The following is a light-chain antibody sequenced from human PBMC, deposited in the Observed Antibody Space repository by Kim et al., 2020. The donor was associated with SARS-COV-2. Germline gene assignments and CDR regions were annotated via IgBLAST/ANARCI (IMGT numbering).Light chain of an antibody. J-gene: IGKJ1*01. V-gene: IGKV3-15*01. CDR3: QQYNNWPRGT. CDR1: QSVSSN. CDR2: GAS. Sequence: PGERASLSCRASQSVSSNLAWYQQKPGQAPRLLIYGASTRATGIPARFSGSGSGTEFTLTISSLQSEDFAVYYCQQYNNWPRGTFGQGTKVDIK.